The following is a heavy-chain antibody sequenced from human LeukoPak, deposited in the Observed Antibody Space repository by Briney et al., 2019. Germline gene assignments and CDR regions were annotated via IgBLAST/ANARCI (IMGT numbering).Heavy chain of an antibody. CDR3: AKDGVRQSYYFDY. D-gene: IGHD3-16*01. CDR2: ISDSGGNT. Sequence: PGGSLRLSCAASGFTFSSYAMSWVRQAPGKGLEWVSSISDSGGNTYYADSGKGRFTISRDNSKNTLYLQMNSLRAQDTAVYYCAKDGVRQSYYFDYWGQGTLVTVSS. J-gene: IGHJ4*02. CDR1: GFTFSSYA. V-gene: IGHV3-23*01.